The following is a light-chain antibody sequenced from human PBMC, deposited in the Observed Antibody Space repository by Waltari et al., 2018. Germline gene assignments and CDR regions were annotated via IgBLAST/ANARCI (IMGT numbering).Light chain of an antibody. CDR1: QDISNY. CDR3: QQYYSLPST. J-gene: IGKJ5*01. CDR2: DAS. V-gene: IGKV1-33*01. Sequence: DIQMTQSPSSLSTSVGDRVIITCQASQDISNYLNWYQQKPGKPPKLLIYDASNLETGVPSRFSGSGSGADFSFTISSLQSEDIATYYCQQYYSLPSTFGQGTRLDIK.